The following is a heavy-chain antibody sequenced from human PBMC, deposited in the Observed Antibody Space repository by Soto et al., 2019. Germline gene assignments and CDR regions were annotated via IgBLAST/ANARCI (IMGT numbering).Heavy chain of an antibody. J-gene: IGHJ4*02. V-gene: IGHV4-34*01. CDR1: GGSFSGYY. CDR2: INHSGST. CDR3: ARGLLYYYDSSGYLEPFVY. Sequence: SETLSLTCAVYGGSFSGYYWSWIRQPPGKGLEWIGEINHSGSTNYNPSLKSRVTISVDTSKNQFSLKLSSVTAADTAVYYCARGLLYYYDSSGYLEPFVYWGQGTLVTVSS. D-gene: IGHD3-22*01.